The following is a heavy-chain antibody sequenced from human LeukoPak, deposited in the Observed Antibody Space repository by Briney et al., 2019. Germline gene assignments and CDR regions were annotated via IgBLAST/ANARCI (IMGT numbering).Heavy chain of an antibody. J-gene: IGHJ4*02. CDR2: IIPIFGTA. Sequence: SVKVSCKASGYTFTSYGISWVRQAPGQGLEWMGGIIPIFGTANYAQKFQGRVTITADESTSTAYMELSSLRSEDTAVYYCAREVAGRLYFDYWGQGTLVTVSS. CDR1: GYTFTSYG. V-gene: IGHV1-69*13. D-gene: IGHD6-19*01. CDR3: AREVAGRLYFDY.